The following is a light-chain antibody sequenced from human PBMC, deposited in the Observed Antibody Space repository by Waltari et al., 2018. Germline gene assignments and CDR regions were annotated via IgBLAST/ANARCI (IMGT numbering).Light chain of an antibody. CDR3: QQYYTTPLT. Sequence: DIVMTQSPDSLAVSLGERATINYKSSQSVLYSSNNKNYLAWYQPKPGQPPKLLIYWASTRESGVPDRFSGSGSGTDFTLTISSLQAEDVAVYYCQQYYTTPLTFGPGTKVDIK. CDR2: WAS. V-gene: IGKV4-1*01. CDR1: QSVLYSSNNKNY. J-gene: IGKJ3*01.